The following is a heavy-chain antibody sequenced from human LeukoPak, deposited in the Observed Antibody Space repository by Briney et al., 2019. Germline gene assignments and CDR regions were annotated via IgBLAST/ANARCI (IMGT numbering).Heavy chain of an antibody. CDR3: ARDCPSYDSSGYYYGALDY. Sequence: GGSLRLSCAASGFTFSSYGMHWVRQAPGKGLEWVAVIWYDGGNKYYADSVKGRFTISRDNSKNTLYLQMNSLRAEDTAVYYCARDCPSYDSSGYYYGALDYWGQGTLVTVSS. CDR1: GFTFSSYG. V-gene: IGHV3-33*01. D-gene: IGHD3-22*01. J-gene: IGHJ4*02. CDR2: IWYDGGNK.